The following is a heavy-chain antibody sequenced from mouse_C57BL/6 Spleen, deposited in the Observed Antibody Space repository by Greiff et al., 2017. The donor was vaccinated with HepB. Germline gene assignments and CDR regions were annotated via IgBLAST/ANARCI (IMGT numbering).Heavy chain of an antibody. Sequence: EVKLQESGGGLVQPGGSLKLSCAASGFTFSDYYMYWVRQTPEKRLEWVAYISNGGGSTYYPDTVKGRFTISRDNAKNTLYLQMSRLKSEDTAMYYCARRSNYGGFDYWGQGTTLTVSS. CDR3: ARRSNYGGFDY. D-gene: IGHD2-5*01. J-gene: IGHJ2*01. V-gene: IGHV5-12*01. CDR1: GFTFSDYY. CDR2: ISNGGGST.